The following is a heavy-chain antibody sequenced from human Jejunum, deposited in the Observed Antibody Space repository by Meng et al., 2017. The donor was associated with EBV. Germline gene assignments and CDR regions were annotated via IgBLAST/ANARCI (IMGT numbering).Heavy chain of an antibody. J-gene: IGHJ4*02. CDR1: GGSITSSYW. Sequence: QVQLQESGPGLVNPSGTLSCTCAVSGGSITSSYWWTWVRQPPGEGLEWIGEIYHDGSSNYSPSLKSRVTILLDKSENHFSLKLNSVTAADTAVYYCARVRCSGGSCFYFDYWGQGALVTVSA. V-gene: IGHV4-4*02. D-gene: IGHD2-15*01. CDR2: IYHDGSS. CDR3: ARVRCSGGSCFYFDY.